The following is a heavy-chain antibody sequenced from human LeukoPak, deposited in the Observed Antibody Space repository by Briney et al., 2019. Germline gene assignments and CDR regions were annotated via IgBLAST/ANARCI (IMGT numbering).Heavy chain of an antibody. J-gene: IGHJ4*02. CDR3: ARGGSGEGY. CDR2: INYSGST. D-gene: IGHD3-10*01. Sequence: PSQTLSLTCTVSGGSISSGAPYWSWIRQHPGKGREWIGYINYSGSTYYNPSLKSRVTISADTSKNQFSLKLTSVTAADTAVYSCARGGSGEGYWGQGTLVTVSS. V-gene: IGHV4-31*03. CDR1: GGSISSGAPY.